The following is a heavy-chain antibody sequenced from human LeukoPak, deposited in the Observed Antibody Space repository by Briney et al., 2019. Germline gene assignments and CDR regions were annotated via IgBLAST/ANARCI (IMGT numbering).Heavy chain of an antibody. J-gene: IGHJ4*02. CDR1: GGSISSGGYS. Sequence: SETLSLTCAVSGGSISSGGYSWSWIRQPPGKGLEWIGEINHSGSTNYNPSLKSRVTISVDTSKNQFSLKLSSVTAADTALYYCASARSGYYHFDCWGQGTLVTVSS. CDR3: ASARSGYYHFDC. V-gene: IGHV4-30-2*01. CDR2: INHSGST. D-gene: IGHD3-22*01.